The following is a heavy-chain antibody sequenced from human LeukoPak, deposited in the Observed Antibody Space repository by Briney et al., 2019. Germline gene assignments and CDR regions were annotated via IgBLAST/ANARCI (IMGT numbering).Heavy chain of an antibody. CDR2: ISSSSSYI. CDR3: AKDKYSSSYGLDY. Sequence: GGSLRLSCAASGFTFSSYTMNWVRQAPGKGLEWVSLISSSSSYIFYADSVKGRFTISRDNSKNTLYLQMNSLRAEDTAVYYRAKDKYSSSYGLDYWGQGTLVTVSS. D-gene: IGHD6-6*01. CDR1: GFTFSSYT. V-gene: IGHV3-21*01. J-gene: IGHJ4*02.